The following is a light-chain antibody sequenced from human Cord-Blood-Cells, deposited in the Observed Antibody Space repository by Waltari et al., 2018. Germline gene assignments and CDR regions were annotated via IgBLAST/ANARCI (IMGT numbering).Light chain of an antibody. V-gene: IGKV1-33*01. CDR2: DAS. Sequence: DIQMTQSPSSLSASVGVRVTITCQASQDISNYLNWYQQKPGKAPKLLIYDASNLETGVPSRFSGSGSGTDFTFTISSLQPEDIATYYCQQITFGQGTRLEIK. CDR1: QDISNY. J-gene: IGKJ5*01. CDR3: QQIT.